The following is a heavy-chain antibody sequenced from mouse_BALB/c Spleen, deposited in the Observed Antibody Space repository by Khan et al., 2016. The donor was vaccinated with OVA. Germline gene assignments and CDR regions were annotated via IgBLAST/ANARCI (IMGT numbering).Heavy chain of an antibody. V-gene: IGHV1-7*01. CDR3: ARDRIDY. CDR2: INPSSGHT. CDR1: GYTFSNYW. Sequence: VQLRQSGAELAKPGASVKMSCKASGYTFSNYWIHWVKQRPGQGLEWIGYINPSSGHTYYNQTFNDKATLTTAKSSSTAYMQLSSLTSEDSAVYYCARDRIDYWGQGTTLTVSS. J-gene: IGHJ2*01.